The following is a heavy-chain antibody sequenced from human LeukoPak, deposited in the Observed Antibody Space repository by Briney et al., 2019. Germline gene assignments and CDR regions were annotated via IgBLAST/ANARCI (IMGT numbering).Heavy chain of an antibody. CDR2: ISGSGIST. J-gene: IGHJ4*02. D-gene: IGHD1-26*01. V-gene: IGHV3-23*01. CDR1: GFTFSSYA. Sequence: GGSLRLSCAASGFTFSSYAMSWVRQAPGKGLEWVSDISGSGISTYYADSVKGRFTISRDNSKNTLYLQMNSLRAEDTAVYYCAKDQWSFSYFDYWGQGTLVTVSS. CDR3: AKDQWSFSYFDY.